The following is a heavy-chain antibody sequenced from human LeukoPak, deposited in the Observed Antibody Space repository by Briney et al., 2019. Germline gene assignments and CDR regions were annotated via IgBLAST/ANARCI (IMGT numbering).Heavy chain of an antibody. V-gene: IGHV3-20*04. CDR1: GFTFDDYG. J-gene: IGHJ3*02. CDR2: IYWNGGST. D-gene: IGHD1-26*01. CDR3: AGLSGRPNLYDDFDI. Sequence: GGSLRLSCAASGFTFDDYGMSWVRQAPGKGLEWVCGIYWNGGSTGYADSVKRRFTISRDNAKNSLYLQMNSLRAEDTALYYCAGLSGRPNLYDDFDIWGQGTMVTVSS.